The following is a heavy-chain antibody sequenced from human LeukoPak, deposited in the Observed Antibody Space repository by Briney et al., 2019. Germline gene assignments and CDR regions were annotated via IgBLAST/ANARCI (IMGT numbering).Heavy chain of an antibody. D-gene: IGHD3-22*01. V-gene: IGHV3-30-3*01. CDR3: AMGSYYYDSSGYAFDY. CDR2: ISYDGSNK. CDR1: GFTFSSYA. J-gene: IGHJ4*02. Sequence: HPGGSLRLSCAASGFTFSSYAMHWVRQAPGKGLEWVAVISYDGSNKYYADSVKGRFTISRDNSKNTLYLQMNSLRAEDTAVYYCAMGSYYYDSSGYAFDYWGQGTLVTVSS.